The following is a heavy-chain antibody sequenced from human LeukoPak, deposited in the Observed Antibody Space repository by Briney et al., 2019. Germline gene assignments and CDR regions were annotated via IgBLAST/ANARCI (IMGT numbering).Heavy chain of an antibody. J-gene: IGHJ4*02. V-gene: IGHV3-11*05. CDR2: ISSSSSYT. Sequence: GSLRLSCAASGFTVSSNYMSWIRQAPGKGLEWVSYISSSSSYTNYADSVKGRFTISRDNAKNSLYLQMNSLRAEDTAVYYCARDSDGGNDYWGQGTLVTVSS. CDR3: ARDSDGGNDY. CDR1: GFTVSSNY. D-gene: IGHD4-23*01.